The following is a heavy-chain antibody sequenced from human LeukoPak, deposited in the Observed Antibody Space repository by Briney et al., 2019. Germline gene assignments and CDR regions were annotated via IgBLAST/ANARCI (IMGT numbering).Heavy chain of an antibody. Sequence: GGSLRLSCAASGFTFSSYSMNWVRQAPGKGLEWVSYISSSSSTIYYADSVKGRFTISRDNSKNTLYLQMNSLRAEDTAVYYCAKQAAGTLRRPYFDYWGQGTLVTVSS. D-gene: IGHD6-13*01. V-gene: IGHV3-48*01. J-gene: IGHJ4*02. CDR3: AKQAAGTLRRPYFDY. CDR1: GFTFSSYS. CDR2: ISSSSSTI.